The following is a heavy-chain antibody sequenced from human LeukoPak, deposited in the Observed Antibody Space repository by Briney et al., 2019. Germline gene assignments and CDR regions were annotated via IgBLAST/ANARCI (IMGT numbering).Heavy chain of an antibody. Sequence: ASVKVSCKASGDTFTDYYIHWVRQAPGQGLEWMGWINPNSGDTHYAQTFQGRVTMTRDTSISTAYMELSRLTSDDTAVYYCAPGYSSGWSLHYWGQGTLVTVSS. J-gene: IGHJ4*02. CDR1: GDTFTDYY. CDR2: INPNSGDT. CDR3: APGYSSGWSLHY. V-gene: IGHV1-2*02. D-gene: IGHD6-19*01.